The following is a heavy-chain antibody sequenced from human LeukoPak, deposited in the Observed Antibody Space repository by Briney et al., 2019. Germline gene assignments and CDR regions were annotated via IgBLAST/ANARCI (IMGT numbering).Heavy chain of an antibody. CDR3: AKDEGYYDSSGYYKSGYFDY. V-gene: IGHV3-30*02. Sequence: GGSLRVSCVASGFSFSSYGMHWVRQAPGKGLEWVAFIRYDGSNKYYADSVKGRFTISRDNSKNTLYLQMNSLRAEDTAVYYCAKDEGYYDSSGYYKSGYFDYWGQGTLVTVSS. J-gene: IGHJ4*02. CDR2: IRYDGSNK. CDR1: GFSFSSYG. D-gene: IGHD3-22*01.